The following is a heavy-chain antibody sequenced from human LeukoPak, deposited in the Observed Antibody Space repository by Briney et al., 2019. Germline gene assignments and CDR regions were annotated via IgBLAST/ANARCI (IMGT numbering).Heavy chain of an antibody. CDR1: GFIFSDYS. J-gene: IGHJ5*02. CDR2: ISTSSTYK. V-gene: IGHV3-21*01. D-gene: IGHD6-6*01. CDR3: ARGSEGSSLNWFDP. Sequence: GGSLRLSCGASGFIFSDYSMNWVRQAPGKGLEWVSSISTSSTYKNYADSVKGRFTISRDNAKNSLYVQMNSLRAEDTALYYCARGSEGSSLNWFDPWGQGTLVTVSS.